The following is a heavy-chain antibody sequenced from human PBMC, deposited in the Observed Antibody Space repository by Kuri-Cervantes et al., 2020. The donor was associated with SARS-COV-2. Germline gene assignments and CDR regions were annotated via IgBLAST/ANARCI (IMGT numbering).Heavy chain of an antibody. D-gene: IGHD3-9*01. CDR3: ARSQVLKHLDWSYRHSYRYHMDV. Sequence: SETLSLTCSVSRGSISSHYSIRTHFRTWIRQPRGKGMEWIGDIHSSGSTNYNPSLTGHVTIILDASKKQFFLRLDSVTAADTAVYFCARSQVLKHLDWSYRHSYRYHMDVWGQGTTVTVSS. CDR2: IHSSGST. J-gene: IGHJ6*02. V-gene: IGHV4-59*11. CDR1: RGSISSHY.